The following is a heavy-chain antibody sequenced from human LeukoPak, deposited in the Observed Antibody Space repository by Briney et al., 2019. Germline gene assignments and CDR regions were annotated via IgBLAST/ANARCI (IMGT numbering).Heavy chain of an antibody. D-gene: IGHD1-26*01. J-gene: IGHJ4*02. V-gene: IGHV3-30*02. CDR1: GFTFSSYG. CDR3: AKVSVGAPKPYFDY. Sequence: GGSLRLSCAASGFTFSSYGMHWVRQAPGKGLEWVAVIWYDGSNKYYADSVKGRFTISRDNSKNTLYLQMGSLRAEDTAVYYCAKVSVGAPKPYFDYWGQGTLVTVSS. CDR2: IWYDGSNK.